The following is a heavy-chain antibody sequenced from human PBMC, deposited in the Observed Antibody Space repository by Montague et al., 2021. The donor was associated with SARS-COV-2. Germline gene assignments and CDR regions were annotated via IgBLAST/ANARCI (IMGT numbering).Heavy chain of an antibody. J-gene: IGHJ6*02. CDR3: GLGRGFAVGNHYYYSYGLDV. D-gene: IGHD3-10*01. V-gene: IGHV4-39*07. CDR2: ISYSGST. CDR1: GGSISSGGYY. Sequence: SETLSLTCSVSGGSISSGGYYWSWIRQPPGQRLEWIGTISYSGSTYYSPSLKSRVIISADTSKNQFSLNLRSVTAADTAVYFCGLGRGFAVGNHYYYSYGLDVWGQGTTVTVSS.